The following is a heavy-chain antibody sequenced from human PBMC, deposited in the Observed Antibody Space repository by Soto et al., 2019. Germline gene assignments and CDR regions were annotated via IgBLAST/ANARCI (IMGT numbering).Heavy chain of an antibody. J-gene: IGHJ3*02. CDR1: GGTFSSYA. V-gene: IGHV1-69*13. CDR3: ARVGHDSSGYYYRGAFDI. D-gene: IGHD3-22*01. CDR2: IIPIFGTA. Sequence: SVKVSCKASGGTFSSYAISWVRQAPGQGLEWMGGIIPIFGTANYAQKFQGRVTITADESTSTAYMELSSLRSEDTAVYYCARVGHDSSGYYYRGAFDIWGQGTTVTVSS.